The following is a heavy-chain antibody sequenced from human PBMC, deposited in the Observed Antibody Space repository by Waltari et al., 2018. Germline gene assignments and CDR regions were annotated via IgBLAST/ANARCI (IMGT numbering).Heavy chain of an antibody. V-gene: IGHV4-38-2*02. CDR1: GYSISSGYY. D-gene: IGHD2-15*01. Sequence: QVQLQESGPGLVKPSETLSLTCTVSGYSISSGYYCGWLRQPPGRGLEWIGSIYHSGSTYYNPSLKSRVTISVDTSKNQFSLKLSSVTAADTAVYYCARVKGRVVVAATDLYYYYGMDVWGQGTTVTVSS. CDR2: IYHSGST. CDR3: ARVKGRVVVAATDLYYYYGMDV. J-gene: IGHJ6*02.